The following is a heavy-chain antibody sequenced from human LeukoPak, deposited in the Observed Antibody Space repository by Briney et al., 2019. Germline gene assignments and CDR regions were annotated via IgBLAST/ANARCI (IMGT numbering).Heavy chain of an antibody. D-gene: IGHD3-22*01. J-gene: IGHJ4*02. CDR2: ISGSGGST. Sequence: GGSLRLSCAASGFTFSSYAMSWVRQAPGKGLEWVAGISGSGGSTYYADSVKGRFTISRDNSKNTLYLQMTSLRAEDTAVYYCAKDQVWIVVGSFDYWGQGTLVTVSS. V-gene: IGHV3-23*01. CDR1: GFTFSSYA. CDR3: AKDQVWIVVGSFDY.